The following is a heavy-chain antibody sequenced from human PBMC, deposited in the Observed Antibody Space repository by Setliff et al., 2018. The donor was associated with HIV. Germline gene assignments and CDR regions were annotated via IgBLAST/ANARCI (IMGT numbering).Heavy chain of an antibody. CDR2: IDHGGSP. V-gene: IGHV4-34*09. CDR3: ARETYYYYIDV. Sequence: PSEALSLTCAVYGRSLSIYFWTWIRQSPGKGLEWIGEIDHGGSPTYNSSLKSQFVISRDTFKNEFSLKVNSVTAADTAVYYCARETYYYYIDVWGRGTTVTVSS. J-gene: IGHJ6*03. CDR1: GRSLSIYF.